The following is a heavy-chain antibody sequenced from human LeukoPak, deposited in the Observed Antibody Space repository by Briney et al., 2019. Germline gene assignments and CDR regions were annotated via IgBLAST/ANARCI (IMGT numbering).Heavy chain of an antibody. CDR3: VRDQGVAGYVFGY. D-gene: IGHD6-19*01. Sequence: TGGSLRLSCAASGFSFSSYSMNWVRQAPGKGLEWVSYISSASYTIYYADSVKGRFTISRDNAENLLYLQMNSLRAEDTAVYCCVRDQGVAGYVFGYWGQGAQVTISS. CDR1: GFSFSSYS. V-gene: IGHV3-48*04. CDR2: ISSASYTI. J-gene: IGHJ4*02.